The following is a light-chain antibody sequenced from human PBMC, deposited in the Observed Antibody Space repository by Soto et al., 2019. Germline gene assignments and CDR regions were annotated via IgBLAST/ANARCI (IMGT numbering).Light chain of an antibody. CDR3: QQYGSSPGT. CDR1: QSVSSSY. V-gene: IGKV3-20*01. CDR2: GAS. J-gene: IGKJ1*01. Sequence: EIVLTQSPGTLSLSPGERATLSCRASQSVSSSYLAWYQRKPGQAPRPLIYGASSRATGIPDRFSGSGSGTDFTLTISRLEPEDFAVYYCQQYGSSPGTFGQGTKVEIK.